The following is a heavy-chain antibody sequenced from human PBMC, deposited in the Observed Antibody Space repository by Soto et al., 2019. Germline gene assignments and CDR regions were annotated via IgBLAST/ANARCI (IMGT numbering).Heavy chain of an antibody. J-gene: IGHJ5*01. CDR2: IDWDDDK. CDR3: ARSIVAASNRWFDS. D-gene: IGHD6-13*01. V-gene: IGHV2-70*04. CDR1: GFSLSTSGMR. Sequence: SGPTLVNPTQTLTLTCTFSGFSLSTSGMRVSWIRQPPGKALEWLARIDWDDDKLYSTSLKTRLTISKDTSKNQVVLTMTNMDPVDTAMYYCARSIVAASNRWFDSWGQGTLVTVSS.